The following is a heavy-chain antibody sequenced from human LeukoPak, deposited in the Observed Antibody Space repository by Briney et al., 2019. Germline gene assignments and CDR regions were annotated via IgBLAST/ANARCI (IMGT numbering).Heavy chain of an antibody. J-gene: IGHJ4*02. CDR1: GGSISSSSYY. CDR2: IYYSGST. V-gene: IGHV4-39*02. CDR3: ARDLIAVAGTCFDY. D-gene: IGHD6-19*01. Sequence: SETLSLTCTVSGGSISSSSYYWGWIRQPPGKGLEWIGSIYYSGSTYYNPSLKSRVTISVDTSKNQFSLKLSSVTAADTAVYYCARDLIAVAGTCFDYWGQGTLVTVSS.